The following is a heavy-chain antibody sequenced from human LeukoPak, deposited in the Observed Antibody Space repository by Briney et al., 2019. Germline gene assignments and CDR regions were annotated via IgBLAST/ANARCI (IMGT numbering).Heavy chain of an antibody. CDR2: IRSSSSTI. CDR1: GFTFSNYS. D-gene: IGHD3-10*01. V-gene: IGHV3-48*01. CDR3: ARDYYGSGSFSYMDV. J-gene: IGHJ6*03. Sequence: GGSLRLSCEASGFTFSNYSMNWVRQAPGKGLEWVSYIRSSSSTIYYADSVKGRFTISRDNAKNSLYLQMNSLRAEDTALYYCARDYYGSGSFSYMDVWGKGTTVTVSS.